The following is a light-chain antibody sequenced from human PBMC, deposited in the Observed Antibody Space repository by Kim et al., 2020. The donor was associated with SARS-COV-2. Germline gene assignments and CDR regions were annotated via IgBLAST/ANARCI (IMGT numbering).Light chain of an antibody. CDR3: QQYNNWPPENT. CDR1: QSVSSN. J-gene: IGKJ2*01. Sequence: IVMTQSPATLSVSPGERATLSCRASQSVSSNLAWYQQKPGQAPRLLIYGASTRATGIPARFSGSGSGTEFTLTISSLQSEDFAVYYCQQYNNWPPENTFGQGTKLEI. V-gene: IGKV3-15*01. CDR2: GAS.